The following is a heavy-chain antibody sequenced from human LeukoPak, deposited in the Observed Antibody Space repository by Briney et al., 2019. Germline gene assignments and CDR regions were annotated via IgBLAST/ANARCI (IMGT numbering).Heavy chain of an antibody. Sequence: GGSLRLSCAASGFTFSSYSMNWVRQAPGKGLEWVANIKQDGSEKYCVDSVKGRFTISRDNAKNSLYLQMNSLRAEDTAVYYCASHPYYDFWSGPNNYYYYMDVWGKGTTVTVSS. CDR2: IKQDGSEK. CDR3: ASHPYYDFWSGPNNYYYYMDV. V-gene: IGHV3-7*01. CDR1: GFTFSSYS. J-gene: IGHJ6*03. D-gene: IGHD3-3*01.